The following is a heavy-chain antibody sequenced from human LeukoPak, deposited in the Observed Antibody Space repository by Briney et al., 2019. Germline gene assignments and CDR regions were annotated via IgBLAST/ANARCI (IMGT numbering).Heavy chain of an antibody. D-gene: IGHD3-16*01. Sequence: GGSLRLSCAASGLTFSSYSMNWIRQAPGKGLDWVSSISSSSSYIYYADSGKGRFTISRDNAKNSLYLQMNSLRAEDTAVYYCARGGGSSTSKNWFDPWGQGTLVTVSS. CDR1: GLTFSSYS. V-gene: IGHV3-21*01. CDR2: ISSSSSYI. J-gene: IGHJ5*02. CDR3: ARGGGSSTSKNWFDP.